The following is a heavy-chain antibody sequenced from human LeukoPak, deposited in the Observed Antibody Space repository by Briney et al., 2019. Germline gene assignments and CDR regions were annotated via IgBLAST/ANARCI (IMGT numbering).Heavy chain of an antibody. CDR3: ARDLSSNWSNFGY. J-gene: IGHJ4*02. Sequence: PGGSLRLSCVDSGFTFDDYGVSWVRQPPGKGLEWVAGINWDGGNSYYADSVKGRFTISQDNTKNSVYLEMNSLRVEDTAMYYCARDLSSNWSNFGYWGQGTLVTVSS. CDR1: GFTFDDYG. CDR2: INWDGGNS. V-gene: IGHV3-20*04. D-gene: IGHD6-13*01.